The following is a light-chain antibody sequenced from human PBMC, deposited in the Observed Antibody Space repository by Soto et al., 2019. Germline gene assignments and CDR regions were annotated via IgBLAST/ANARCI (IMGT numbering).Light chain of an antibody. Sequence: QSVLTQPASVSGSPGQSITISCTGTSSDVGSYNLVSWYQQHPGKAPKLMIYEGSKRPSGVSNRFSGSKSGNTASLTISGLQAEDEADYYCCSYAGSTPHVVFDGGTKVTVL. CDR1: SSDVGSYNL. J-gene: IGLJ2*01. CDR3: CSYAGSTPHVV. V-gene: IGLV2-23*01. CDR2: EGS.